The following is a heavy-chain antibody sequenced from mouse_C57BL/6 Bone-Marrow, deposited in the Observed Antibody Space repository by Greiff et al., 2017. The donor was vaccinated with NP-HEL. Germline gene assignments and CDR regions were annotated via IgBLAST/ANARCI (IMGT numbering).Heavy chain of an antibody. D-gene: IGHD1-3*01. CDR1: GFTFTDYY. J-gene: IGHJ4*01. V-gene: IGHV7-3*01. CDR3: ASSPIYSDYAVDY. Sequence: EVQGVESGGGLVQPGGSLSLSCAASGFTFTDYYMSWVRQPPGKALEWLGFIRNKANGYTTEYSASVKGRFTISRDNSQSILYLQMNALRAEDSATYYCASSPIYSDYAVDYWGQGTSVTVSS. CDR2: IRNKANGYTT.